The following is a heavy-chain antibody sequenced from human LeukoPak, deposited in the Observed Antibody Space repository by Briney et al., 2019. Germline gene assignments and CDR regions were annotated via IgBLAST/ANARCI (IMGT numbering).Heavy chain of an antibody. D-gene: IGHD2-2*02. V-gene: IGHV4-30-4*08. CDR1: GGSISSGDYY. Sequence: TLSLTCTVSGGSISSGDYYWSWIRQPPGKGLEWIGYIYYSGSTYYNPSLKSRVTISVDTSKNQFSLKLSSVTAADTAVYYCARDRPGAHCSSTSCYKADAFDIWGQGTMVTVSS. J-gene: IGHJ3*02. CDR3: ARDRPGAHCSSTSCYKADAFDI. CDR2: IYYSGST.